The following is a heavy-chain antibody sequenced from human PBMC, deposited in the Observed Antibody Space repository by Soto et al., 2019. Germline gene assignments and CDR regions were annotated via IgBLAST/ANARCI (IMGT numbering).Heavy chain of an antibody. Sequence: PSETLSLTCTVSGGSISSSSYYWGWIRQPPGKGLEWIGSIYYSGSTYYNPSLKSRVTISVDTSKNQFSLKLSSVTAADTAVYYCARHLREHIVATIDGYYFDYWGQGTLVTLSS. D-gene: IGHD5-12*01. V-gene: IGHV4-39*01. CDR3: ARHLREHIVATIDGYYFDY. J-gene: IGHJ4*02. CDR1: GGSISSSSYY. CDR2: IYYSGST.